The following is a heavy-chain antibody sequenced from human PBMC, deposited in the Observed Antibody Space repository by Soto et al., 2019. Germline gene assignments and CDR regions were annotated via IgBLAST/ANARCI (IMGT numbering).Heavy chain of an antibody. D-gene: IGHD6-19*01. CDR3: AKDLIYGYNSGRPFAY. Sequence: EVQLLESGGGLVQPGGSLRLSCAASGFTFSSYAMSWVRQAPGKGLEWVSAIGGRGDSTYYADSVKGRFTISRDNTRDTLYLQMNSLRDEDTAVYYCAKDLIYGYNSGRPFAYCGQGTLVTVSS. CDR2: IGGRGDST. V-gene: IGHV3-23*01. J-gene: IGHJ4*02. CDR1: GFTFSSYA.